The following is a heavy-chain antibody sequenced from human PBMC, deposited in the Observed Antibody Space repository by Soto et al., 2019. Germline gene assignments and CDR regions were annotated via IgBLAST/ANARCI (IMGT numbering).Heavy chain of an antibody. CDR1: GFTFSDHY. Sequence: EVQLVESGGGLVQPGGSLRLSCAASGFTFSDHYMDWVRQAPGKGLEWVGRTRNKAYTYTTEYAASVKGRFTISRDDSKNPMYLQMISLKTEDTAVYYCRTSFCSGYSYGMDVWGQGTTVTVSS. D-gene: IGHD3-3*01. J-gene: IGHJ6*02. CDR2: TRNKAYTYTT. CDR3: RTSFCSGYSYGMDV. V-gene: IGHV3-72*01.